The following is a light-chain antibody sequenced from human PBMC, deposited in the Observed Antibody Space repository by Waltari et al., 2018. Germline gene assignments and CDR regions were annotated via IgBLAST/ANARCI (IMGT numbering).Light chain of an antibody. CDR3: QQYYGIPFT. J-gene: IGKJ3*01. CDR1: QNILYSSDQKNY. V-gene: IGKV4-1*01. Sequence: DIVLTQSPDSLAVSLGERATINCKSTQNILYSSDQKNYLAWYQKKAGQPPKLLIYWASTRESGVPDRFSGSGSGTDFTLTISSLQAGDVAVYYCQQYYGIPFTFGPGTKVEIK. CDR2: WAS.